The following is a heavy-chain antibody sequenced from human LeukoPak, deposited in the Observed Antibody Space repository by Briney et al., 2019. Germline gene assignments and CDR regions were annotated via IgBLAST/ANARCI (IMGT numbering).Heavy chain of an antibody. Sequence: PSETLSLTCTVSGGSISSSSYYWGWIRQPPGKGLEWIGSIYYSGSTYYNPSLKSRVTLSVDTSKNQFSLKLNSVTAADTAVYYCARDLLRRMGYYFEYWGQGTLVTVSS. CDR1: GGSISSSSYY. D-gene: IGHD3-16*01. CDR3: ARDLLRRMGYYFEY. J-gene: IGHJ4*02. V-gene: IGHV4-39*07. CDR2: IYYSGST.